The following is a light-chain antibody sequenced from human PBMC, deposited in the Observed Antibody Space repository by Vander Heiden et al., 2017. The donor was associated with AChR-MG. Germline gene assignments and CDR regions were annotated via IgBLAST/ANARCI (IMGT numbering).Light chain of an antibody. J-gene: IGKJ4*01. Sequence: DIQMTQSPSTLSASVGDRVTITCRASEMISNWLAWYQQTPGKAPKLLIYKVSSLENGVPSRFSGSGSGTEFTLTISSLQPDDFATYHCRQDSTYPHTFGGGTKVEI. CDR1: EMISNW. CDR2: KVS. V-gene: IGKV1-5*03. CDR3: RQDSTYPHT.